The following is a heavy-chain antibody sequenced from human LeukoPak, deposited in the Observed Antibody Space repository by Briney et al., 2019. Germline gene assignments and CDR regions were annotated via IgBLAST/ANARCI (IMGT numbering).Heavy chain of an antibody. CDR3: AREVPGMDWLLTYYGMDV. CDR1: GFTFSSYE. J-gene: IGHJ6*02. Sequence: PGGSLRLSCAASGFTFSSYEMNWVRQAPGKGLEWVSYISSSGSTIYYADSVKGRFTISRDNAKNSLYLQMNSLRAEDTAVYYCAREVPGMDWLLTYYGMDVWGQGTTVTVSS. CDR2: ISSSGSTI. D-gene: IGHD3/OR15-3a*01. V-gene: IGHV3-48*03.